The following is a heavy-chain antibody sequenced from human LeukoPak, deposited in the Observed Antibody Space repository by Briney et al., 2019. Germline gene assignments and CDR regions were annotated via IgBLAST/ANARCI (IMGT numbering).Heavy chain of an antibody. D-gene: IGHD3-22*01. V-gene: IGHV1-2*02. CDR3: ATDGIYSDVSGYADY. CDR1: GYTFTGYY. Sequence: ASVKVSCKTSGYTFTGYYMHCVRQAPGQGLEWMGWINPNSGGTNYAQKFQGRVTMTRDTSISTAYMELSRLTSDDTAVYYCATDGIYSDVSGYADYWGQGALVTVSS. J-gene: IGHJ4*02. CDR2: INPNSGGT.